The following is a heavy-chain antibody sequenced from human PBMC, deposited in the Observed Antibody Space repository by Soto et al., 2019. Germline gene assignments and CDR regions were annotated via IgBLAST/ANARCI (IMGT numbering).Heavy chain of an antibody. D-gene: IGHD2-15*01. CDR1: GYIFSDSG. V-gene: IGHV1-18*01. J-gene: IGHJ4*02. CDR3: ARDRSDLLRGPDFDF. CDR2: ISVYNGHT. Sequence: QVQLVQSGAEVKKPGASVKVSCKASGYIFSDSGFSWVRQAPGQGIDWMGWISVYNGHTIYAQKFQGRITMTTSTSTTTAYMKLRSLRTDDSAVYYCARDRSDLLRGPDFDFWGQGTLVTVSS.